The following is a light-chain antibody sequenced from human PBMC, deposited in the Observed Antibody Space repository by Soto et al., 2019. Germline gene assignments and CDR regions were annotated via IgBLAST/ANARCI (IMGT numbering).Light chain of an antibody. Sequence: QSALTQPRSVSGSPGQSVTISCTGTSSDVGGYNYVSWYQQHPGKAPKLMIYDVSKRPSGVPDRFSGSKSGNTASLTISGLQAEDEADYYCGSYADSYTHVVFGGGTKLTVL. J-gene: IGLJ2*01. CDR3: GSYADSYTHVV. V-gene: IGLV2-11*01. CDR1: SSDVGGYNY. CDR2: DVS.